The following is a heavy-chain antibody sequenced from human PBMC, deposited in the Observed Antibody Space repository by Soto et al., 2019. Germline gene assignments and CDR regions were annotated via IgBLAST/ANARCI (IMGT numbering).Heavy chain of an antibody. CDR2: IYHSGST. Sequence: SETLSLTCAASGYSISSGYYWGWIRQPPGKGLEWIGSIYHSGSTYYNPSLKSRVTISVDTSKNQFSLKLSSVTAADTAVYYCARVNEALDWFDPWGQGTMVTVSS. V-gene: IGHV4-38-2*01. CDR3: ARVNEALDWFDP. CDR1: GYSISSGYY. J-gene: IGHJ5*02.